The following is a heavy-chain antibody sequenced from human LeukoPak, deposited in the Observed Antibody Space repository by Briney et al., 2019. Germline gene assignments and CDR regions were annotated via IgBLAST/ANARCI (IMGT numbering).Heavy chain of an antibody. J-gene: IGHJ5*02. CDR3: ARDARYNWNYEGFDP. D-gene: IGHD1-7*01. Sequence: SQTLSLTCTVSGGSISSGDYYWSWIRQPPGKGLEWIGYIYYSGSTYYNPSLKSRVTISVDTSKNQFSLKLSSVTAADAAVYYCARDARYNWNYEGFDPWGQGTLVTVSS. V-gene: IGHV4-30-4*01. CDR2: IYYSGST. CDR1: GGSISSGDYY.